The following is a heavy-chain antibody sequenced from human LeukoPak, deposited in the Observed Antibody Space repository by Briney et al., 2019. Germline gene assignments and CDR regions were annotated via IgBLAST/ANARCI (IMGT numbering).Heavy chain of an antibody. CDR3: AKDGYLGAFDI. Sequence: GGSLRLSCAASGFTFSSYTMAWIRQAPGKGPEWVSAISGSGGSTYYADSVKGRFTISRDNSKNTLYLQMNSLRAEDTAVYYCAKDGYLGAFDIWGQGTMVTVSS. CDR1: GFTFSSYT. V-gene: IGHV3-23*01. D-gene: IGHD3-16*01. CDR2: ISGSGGST. J-gene: IGHJ3*02.